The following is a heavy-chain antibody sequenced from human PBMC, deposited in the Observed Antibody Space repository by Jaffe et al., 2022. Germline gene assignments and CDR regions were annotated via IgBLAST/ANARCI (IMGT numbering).Heavy chain of an antibody. CDR3: ATVGGSYGKPKIFYYYYYMDV. CDR2: VDPEDGET. D-gene: IGHD2-15*01. J-gene: IGHJ6*03. V-gene: IGHV1-69-2*01. CDR1: GYTFTDYY. Sequence: EVQLVQSGAEVKKPGATVKISCKVSGYTFTDYYMHWVQQAPGKGLEWMGLVDPEDGETIYAEKFQGRVTITADTSTDTAYMELSSLRSEDTAVYYCATVGGSYGKPKIFYYYYYMDVWGKGTTVTVSS.